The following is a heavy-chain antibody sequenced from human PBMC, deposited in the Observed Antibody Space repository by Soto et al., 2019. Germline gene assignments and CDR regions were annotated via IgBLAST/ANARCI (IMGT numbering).Heavy chain of an antibody. V-gene: IGHV3-72*01. CDR3: TVWGSGNDFGAA. CDR1: GFTFSDHY. D-gene: IGHD3-10*01. J-gene: IGHJ4*02. CDR2: SKNKADSYTT. Sequence: EVQLVESGGGLVQPGGSLRLSCAASGFTFSDHYMDWVRQAPGKGLEWVGRSKNKADSYTTEYAASVKGRFTMSRDCSKNSLFLQMNSLKTEDAAVYYCTVWGSGNDFGAAWGQGILVTVSS.